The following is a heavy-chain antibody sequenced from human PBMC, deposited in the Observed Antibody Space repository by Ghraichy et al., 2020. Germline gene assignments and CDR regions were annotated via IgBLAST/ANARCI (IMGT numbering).Heavy chain of an antibody. D-gene: IGHD2-15*01. V-gene: IGHV3-23*01. CDR2: IAGNGVDT. CDR3: ARGTRPSCNGASCYPLDY. CDR1: EFTFETYA. Sequence: LSLTCAVSEFTFETYAMTWVRQAPGKGPEWVSSIAGNGVDTYYIDSVKGRFTISMDSSKTTVYLQMNSVRAEDTAMYYCARGTRPSCNGASCYPLDYWGHGTLVTVAS. J-gene: IGHJ4*01.